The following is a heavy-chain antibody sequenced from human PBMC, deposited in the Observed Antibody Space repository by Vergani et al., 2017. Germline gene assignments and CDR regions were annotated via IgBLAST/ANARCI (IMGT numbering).Heavy chain of an antibody. Sequence: EMQLVQSGAEVRKPGESVKISCKGSGYSFTSYWIGWVRQMPRKGLEWMGIIYPGDSDTRYSPSFQGQVTISADKSISTAYLQWSSLKASDTAMYYCARHRGWGLVVVAATPWYYYYGMDVWGQGTTVTVSS. J-gene: IGHJ6*02. V-gene: IGHV5-51*01. CDR3: ARHRGWGLVVVAATPWYYYYGMDV. D-gene: IGHD2-15*01. CDR2: IYPGDSDT. CDR1: GYSFTSYW.